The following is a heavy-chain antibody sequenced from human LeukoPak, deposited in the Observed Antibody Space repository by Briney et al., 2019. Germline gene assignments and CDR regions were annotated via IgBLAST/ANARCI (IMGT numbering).Heavy chain of an antibody. D-gene: IGHD1-26*01. CDR1: GFTFSSYA. CDR2: ISYDGSNK. Sequence: GGCLRLSCAASGFTFSSYAMHWVRQAPGKGLEWVAVISYDGSNKYYADSVKGRFTISRDNSKNTLYLQMNSLRAEDTAVYYCARDQFLGPIRYWYFDLWGRGTLVTVSS. CDR3: ARDQFLGPIRYWYFDL. J-gene: IGHJ2*01. V-gene: IGHV3-30-3*01.